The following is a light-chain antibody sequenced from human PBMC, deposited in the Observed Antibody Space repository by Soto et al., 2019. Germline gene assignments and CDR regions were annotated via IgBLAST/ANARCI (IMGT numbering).Light chain of an antibody. V-gene: IGKV1-13*02. CDR1: QDIRGA. J-gene: IGKJ5*01. Sequence: AIQVTQSPSSLSASVGDRVTITCRASQDIRGALAWYQQKPGKAPKLLIYDVSTVQSGVPSRFSSRGSGTEFTLSTTSLHPEDFATYYCQLFNIYPSTFGQGTRLDI. CDR2: DVS. CDR3: QLFNIYPST.